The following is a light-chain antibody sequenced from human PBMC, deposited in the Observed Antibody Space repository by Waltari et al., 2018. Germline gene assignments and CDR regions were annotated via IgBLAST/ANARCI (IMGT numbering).Light chain of an antibody. CDR3: QQYDTYAT. CDR1: QAISRR. Sequence: DIQMTQSPSTLSASIGDRVSITCRASQAISRRLAWSQKKPGQAPKVVISEAVILESGVPSRFTGSGSGTEFTLTSNSLQPDDFATYYCQQYDTYATFGQGTRVDI. V-gene: IGKV1-5*03. J-gene: IGKJ1*01. CDR2: EAV.